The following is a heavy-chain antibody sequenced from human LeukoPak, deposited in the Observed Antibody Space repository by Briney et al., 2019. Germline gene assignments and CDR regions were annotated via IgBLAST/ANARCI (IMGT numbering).Heavy chain of an antibody. V-gene: IGHV4-4*02. J-gene: IGHJ3*02. D-gene: IGHD6-13*01. CDR2: IYHSGST. CDR3: ATAGADPGIAAAGTDAAFDI. CDR1: GGSISSSNW. Sequence: SGTLSLTCAVSGGSISSSNWWSWVRQPPGKGLEWIGEIYHSGSTNYNPSLKSRVTISVDKSKNQFSLKLSSVTAADTAVYYCATAGADPGIAAAGTDAAFDIWGQGTMVTVSS.